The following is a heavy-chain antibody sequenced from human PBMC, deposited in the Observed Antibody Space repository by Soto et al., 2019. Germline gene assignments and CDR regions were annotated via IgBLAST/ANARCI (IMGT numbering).Heavy chain of an antibody. CDR3: AREGVTVTTLGAFDI. D-gene: IGHD4-17*01. Sequence: SETLSLTCTVSGGSISSGGHYWSWIRQHPGKGLEWIGYIYYSGSTYYNPSLKSRVTISVDTSKNQFSLKLSSVTAADTAVYYCAREGVTVTTLGAFDIWGQGTMVTVSS. J-gene: IGHJ3*02. CDR2: IYYSGST. V-gene: IGHV4-31*03. CDR1: GGSISSGGHY.